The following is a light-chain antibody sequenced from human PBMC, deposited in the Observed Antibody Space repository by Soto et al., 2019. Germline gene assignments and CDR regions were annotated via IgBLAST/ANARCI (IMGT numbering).Light chain of an antibody. V-gene: IGKV1-39*01. CDR1: QGINQY. Sequence: DIQMTQSPSSLSASVGDRVTITCRASQGINQYLNWYQQKPGKAPKLLIYVASSLQSGVPSRFSGSGSGTEFTLTISSLQSEDSAVYFCQQYHVWPKWTFGPGTKVEI. J-gene: IGKJ1*01. CDR2: VAS. CDR3: QQYHVWPKWT.